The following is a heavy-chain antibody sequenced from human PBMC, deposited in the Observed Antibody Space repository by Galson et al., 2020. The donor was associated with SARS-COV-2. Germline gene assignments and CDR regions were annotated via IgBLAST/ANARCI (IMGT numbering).Heavy chain of an antibody. J-gene: IGHJ6*04. CDR3: ARVTTILWFGETPPDV. V-gene: IGHV4-39*07. CDR2: IYYSGST. D-gene: IGHD3-10*01. Sequence: SETLSLTCTVSGGSISSSSYYWGWIRQPPGKGLEWIGSIYYSGSTYYNPSLKSRVTISVDTSKNQFSLKLSSVTAADTAVYYCARVTTILWFGETPPDVWGKGTTVTVSS. CDR1: GGSISSSSYY.